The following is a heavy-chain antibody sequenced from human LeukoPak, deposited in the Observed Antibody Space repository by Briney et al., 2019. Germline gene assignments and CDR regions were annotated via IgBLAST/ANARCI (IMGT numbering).Heavy chain of an antibody. D-gene: IGHD1-1*01. CDR2: ISAYNGNT. V-gene: IGHV1-18*01. J-gene: IGHJ3*02. CDR1: GYTFTSYG. Sequence: ASVKVSCKASGYTFTSYGISWVRQAPGQGLEWMGWISAYNGNTNYAQKLQGRVTMTTDTSTSTAYMELRSLRSDDTAVYYCARTGGLGPMKYNAFDIWGQGKMVPVSS. CDR3: ARTGGLGPMKYNAFDI.